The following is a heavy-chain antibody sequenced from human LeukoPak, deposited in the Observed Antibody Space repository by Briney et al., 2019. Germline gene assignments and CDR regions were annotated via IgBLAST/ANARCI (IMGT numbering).Heavy chain of an antibody. J-gene: IGHJ6*02. CDR3: ARRDGYCSSTSCYADYYYGMDV. D-gene: IGHD2-2*01. CDR2: IYPGDSDT. Sequence: GESLKISCKGSGYSFTSYWIGWVRQMPGKGLEWMGIIYPGDSDTTYGPSFQGQVTISADKSISTAYLQWSSLKASDTAMYYCARRDGYCSSTSCYADYYYGMDVWGQGTTVTVSS. V-gene: IGHV5-51*01. CDR1: GYSFTSYW.